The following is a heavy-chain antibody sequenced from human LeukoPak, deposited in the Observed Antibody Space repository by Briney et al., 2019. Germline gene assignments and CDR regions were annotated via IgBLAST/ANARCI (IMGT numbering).Heavy chain of an antibody. CDR1: GYIFTNFS. CDR2: ISGYNGDT. V-gene: IGHV1-18*01. D-gene: IGHD3-10*01. Sequence: GASVKLSCKASGYIFTNFSISWVRVARGQGLEWVGWISGYNGDTKYVQTFQGRVDMTTDTSTSTAYMELRSLRSEDTAVYYCARDGGYYGSGSFIGDQFNYYYYYMDVWGKGTTVTISS. J-gene: IGHJ6*03. CDR3: ARDGGYYGSGSFIGDQFNYYYYYMDV.